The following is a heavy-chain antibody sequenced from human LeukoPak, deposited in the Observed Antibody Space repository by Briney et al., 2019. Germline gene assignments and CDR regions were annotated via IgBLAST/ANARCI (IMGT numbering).Heavy chain of an antibody. CDR1: GFTFSDYY. D-gene: IGHD3-10*01. CDR2: ISSSGSTI. CDR3: AKDPRARGVISGPYYFDY. V-gene: IGHV3-11*01. J-gene: IGHJ4*02. Sequence: TGGSLRLSCAASGFTFSDYYMSWIRQAPGKGLEWVSYISSSGSTIYYADSVKGRFTISRDNAKNSLYLQMNSLRAEDTAVYYCAKDPRARGVISGPYYFDYWGQGTLVTVSS.